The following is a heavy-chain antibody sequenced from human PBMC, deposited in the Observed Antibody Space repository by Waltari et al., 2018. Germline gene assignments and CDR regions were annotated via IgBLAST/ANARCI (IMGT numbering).Heavy chain of an antibody. CDR3: ARDLPLGYSGYDFDY. D-gene: IGHD5-12*01. CDR2: IRAYNGNT. J-gene: IGHJ4*02. CDR1: GYTFTSYG. Sequence: QVQLVQSGAEVKKPGASVKVSCKASGYTFTSYGISWVRQAPGQGLEWMGWIRAYNGNTNYAQKLQGRVTMTTDTSTSTAYMELRSLRSDDTAVYYCARDLPLGYSGYDFDYWGQGTLVTVSS. V-gene: IGHV1-18*01.